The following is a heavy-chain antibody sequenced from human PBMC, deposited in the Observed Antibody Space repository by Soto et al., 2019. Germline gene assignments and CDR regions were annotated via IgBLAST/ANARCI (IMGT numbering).Heavy chain of an antibody. CDR2: TSAYNGNT. J-gene: IGHJ6*02. CDR3: ARAKLGVVRGVLGYYYYGMDV. D-gene: IGHD3-10*01. V-gene: IGHV1-18*04. CDR1: GYTFTSYG. Sequence: ASVKVSCKASGYTFTSYGISWVRQAPGQELEWMGWTSAYNGNTNYAQKLQGRVTMTTGTSTSTAYMELRSLRSDDTAVYYCARAKLGVVRGVLGYYYYGMDVWGQGSTVTVSS.